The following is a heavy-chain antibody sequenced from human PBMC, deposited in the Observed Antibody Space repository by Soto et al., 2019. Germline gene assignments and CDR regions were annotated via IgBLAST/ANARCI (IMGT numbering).Heavy chain of an antibody. CDR1: GYTFTSYY. Sequence: QVQLVQSGAEVKKPGASVKVSCKASGYTFTSYYMHWVRQAPGQGLEWMGIINPSGCSTSYAQKFQVRVAMPRETCMGTVYMELRSLISEDTAVYYCARDGRRHCSCTICYESQYYYYYYYMDVGGKGTTVT. D-gene: IGHD2-2*01. J-gene: IGHJ6*03. CDR2: INPSGCST. V-gene: IGHV1-46*03. CDR3: ARDGRRHCSCTICYESQYYYYYYYMDV.